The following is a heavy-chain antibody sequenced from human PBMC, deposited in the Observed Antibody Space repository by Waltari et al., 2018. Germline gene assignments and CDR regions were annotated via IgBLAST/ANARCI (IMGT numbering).Heavy chain of an antibody. CDR2: ISWNSGSI. CDR3: AKDKDKVYYYYYGMDV. V-gene: IGHV3-9*01. Sequence: EVQLVESGGGLVQPGRSLRLSCAASGFTFDDYAMHWVRQAPGKGLEWVSGISWNSGSIGYADSVKGRFTISRENAKNSLYLQMNSLRAEDTALYYCAKDKDKVYYYYYGMDVWGQGTTVTVSS. CDR1: GFTFDDYA. J-gene: IGHJ6*02.